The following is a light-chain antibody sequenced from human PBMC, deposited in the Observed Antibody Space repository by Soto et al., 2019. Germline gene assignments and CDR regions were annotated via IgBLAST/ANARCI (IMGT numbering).Light chain of an antibody. CDR1: QSISSW. J-gene: IGKJ1*01. V-gene: IGKV1-5*01. CDR3: QQYNSYSQT. Sequence: DIQMTQSPSTLSVSVGDRVTITCRASQSISSWLAWYQQKPGKAPKLLIYDASSLESGVPSRFSGSGSGTEFTLTISSLQPDDFATYYCQQYNSYSQTFGQGTKADI. CDR2: DAS.